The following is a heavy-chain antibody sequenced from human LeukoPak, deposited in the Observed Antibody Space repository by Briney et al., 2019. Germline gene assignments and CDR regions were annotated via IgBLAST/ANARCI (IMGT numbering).Heavy chain of an antibody. D-gene: IGHD4-17*01. J-gene: IGHJ4*02. Sequence: PGGSLRLSCAASGFTFSSYWMSWVRQAPGKGLEWVANIKQDGSEKYYVDSVKGRFTISRDNAKNSLYLQMNSLRTEDTAVYYCARVPPHGDYRGDSQPADYWGQGTLVTVSS. CDR3: ARVPPHGDYRGDSQPADY. CDR1: GFTFSSYW. V-gene: IGHV3-7*01. CDR2: IKQDGSEK.